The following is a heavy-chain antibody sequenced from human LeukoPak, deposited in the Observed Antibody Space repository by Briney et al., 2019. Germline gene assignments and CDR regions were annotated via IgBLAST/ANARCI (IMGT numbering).Heavy chain of an antibody. D-gene: IGHD3-3*01. Sequence: PSETLSLTCTVSGGSISSSSYYWGWIRQPPGKGLEWIGSIYYSGSTYYNPSLKSRVTISVDTSKNQFSLKLSSVTAADTAVYYCAREGDIPHYDFWSGRALGTYFDYWGQGTLVTVSS. CDR1: GGSISSSSYY. V-gene: IGHV4-39*07. CDR3: AREGDIPHYDFWSGRALGTYFDY. CDR2: IYYSGST. J-gene: IGHJ4*02.